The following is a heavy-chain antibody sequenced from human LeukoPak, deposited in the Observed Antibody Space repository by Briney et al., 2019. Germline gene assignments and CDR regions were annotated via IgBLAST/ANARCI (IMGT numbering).Heavy chain of an antibody. CDR1: GFTLRDYW. CDR2: ISRDGSSI. J-gene: IGHJ4*02. CDR3: AREETMGY. Sequence: PGGSLRLSCAASGFTLRDYWMHWVRQAPGKGLEWVSRISRDGSSISYADSVKGRFTISRDNLQNTLDLQVNSLRPEDTAVYYCAREETMGYWGQGTLVTVSS. V-gene: IGHV3-74*01. D-gene: IGHD3-10*01.